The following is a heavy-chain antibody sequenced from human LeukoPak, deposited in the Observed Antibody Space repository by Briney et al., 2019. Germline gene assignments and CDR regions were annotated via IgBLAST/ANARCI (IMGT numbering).Heavy chain of an antibody. CDR1: GYTFSTYY. Sequence: GASVKVSCKASGYTFSTYYLHWVRQAPGQGLEWMGIINPSSRSTTYAQTFEGRVTMTSDTSTSTVYMELSRLRSEDTAVYYCASSDCSGGSCFILDYWGQGTLVTVSS. D-gene: IGHD2-15*01. J-gene: IGHJ4*02. CDR3: ASSDCSGGSCFILDY. V-gene: IGHV1-46*01. CDR2: INPSSRST.